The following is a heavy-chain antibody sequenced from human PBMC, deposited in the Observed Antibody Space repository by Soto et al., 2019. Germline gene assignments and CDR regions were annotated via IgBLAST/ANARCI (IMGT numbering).Heavy chain of an antibody. J-gene: IGHJ5*02. D-gene: IGHD3-22*01. Sequence: ESVKISCKGSGYSFTSYWIGWVGQIPGKGLVWMGIIYPGDSYTRYSPSFQGQVTISADKSISTAYLQWSSLKASDTAMYYCARLTYYYDSSGYSRYNWFDPWGQGTPVTVSS. CDR2: IYPGDSYT. CDR3: ARLTYYYDSSGYSRYNWFDP. V-gene: IGHV5-51*01. CDR1: GYSFTSYW.